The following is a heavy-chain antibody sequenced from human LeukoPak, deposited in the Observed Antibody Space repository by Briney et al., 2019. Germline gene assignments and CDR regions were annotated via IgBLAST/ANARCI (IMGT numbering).Heavy chain of an antibody. CDR3: ARGGLTIAEATTSWYLDY. CDR2: TWYDGSNK. Sequence: GRSLRLSCAASGFTFSSYGMHWVRQAQGKGLEWVALTWYDGSNKNYADSVKGRFTISRDNSKNTLYLQMNSLRGEDRAVYYCARGGLTIAEATTSWYLDYWGQGTLVTVPS. V-gene: IGHV3-33*01. D-gene: IGHD1-26*01. J-gene: IGHJ4*02. CDR1: GFTFSSYG.